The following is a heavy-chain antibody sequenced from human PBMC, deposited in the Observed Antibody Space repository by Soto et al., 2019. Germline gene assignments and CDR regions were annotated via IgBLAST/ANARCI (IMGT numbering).Heavy chain of an antibody. CDR1: GYTFSNYG. Sequence: QVQLVQSGAEVKKPGASVTVSCKTSGYTFSNYGINWVRQAPGQGHEWMGWISGYNGNTNYAQTVQGRVTMTTDTSTGTVYMELRSLKSDDTAIYYCSRFIMVGGWFDPNYYHGMEVWGQGTNVIVSS. CDR2: ISGYNGNT. D-gene: IGHD6-19*01. CDR3: SRFIMVGGWFDPNYYHGMEV. V-gene: IGHV1-18*01. J-gene: IGHJ6*02.